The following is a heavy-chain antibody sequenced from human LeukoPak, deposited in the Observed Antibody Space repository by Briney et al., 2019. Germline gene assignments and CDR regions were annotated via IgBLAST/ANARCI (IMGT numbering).Heavy chain of an antibody. J-gene: IGHJ4*02. Sequence: SETLSLTCTVSGGSVRSDSYYWSWVRQTPGKGLEWIAYVYYSGNTEYNPSLKSRVTISVDTSKNQFSLKLSSVTAADTAVYYCASEQLEPYRVFDYWGQGTLVTVSS. CDR2: VYYSGNT. D-gene: IGHD6-13*01. CDR3: ASEQLEPYRVFDY. V-gene: IGHV4-61*01. CDR1: GGSVRSDSYY.